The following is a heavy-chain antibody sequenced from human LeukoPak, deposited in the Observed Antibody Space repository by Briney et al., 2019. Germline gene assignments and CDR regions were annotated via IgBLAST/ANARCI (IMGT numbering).Heavy chain of an antibody. CDR3: ARGRGVGATALDY. V-gene: IGHV3-74*01. CDR2: INGDGSST. D-gene: IGHD1-26*01. Sequence: GGSLRLSCAASGFTFSNYWMHWVRQAWVRQAPGKGLVWVSRINGDGSSTRYADSVKGRFTISRDNAKNTLYLQMNSLRAEDTAVYYCARGRGVGATALDYWGQGTLVTVSS. CDR1: GFTFSNYW. J-gene: IGHJ4*02.